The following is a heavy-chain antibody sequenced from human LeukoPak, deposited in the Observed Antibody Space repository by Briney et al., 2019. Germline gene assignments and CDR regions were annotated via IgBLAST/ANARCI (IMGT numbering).Heavy chain of an antibody. J-gene: IGHJ5*02. V-gene: IGHV1-69*01. Sequence: SVKVSCRASGGTFSSYAISWVRQAPGQGLEWMGGIIPILGTANYAQKFQGRVTITADESTSTAYMELSSLRSEDTAVYYCARVSGLQSGWYWFDPWGQGTLVTVSS. D-gene: IGHD6-19*01. CDR3: ARVSGLQSGWYWFDP. CDR1: GGTFSSYA. CDR2: IIPILGTA.